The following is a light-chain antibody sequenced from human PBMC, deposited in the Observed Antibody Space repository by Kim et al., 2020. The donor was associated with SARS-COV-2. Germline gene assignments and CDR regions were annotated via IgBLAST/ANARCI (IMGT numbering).Light chain of an antibody. CDR3: ETWDSNTRV. J-gene: IGLJ3*02. CDR2: LEGSGSY. V-gene: IGLV4-60*03. CDR1: SGHSSDI. Sequence: SSIKLTCTLSSGHSSDIIAWHQQQPGKAHRYWMKLEGSGSYDKGSGVPNRFSGSSSGADRYLTISNRQSEDEADYYCETWDSNTRVFGGGTQLTVL.